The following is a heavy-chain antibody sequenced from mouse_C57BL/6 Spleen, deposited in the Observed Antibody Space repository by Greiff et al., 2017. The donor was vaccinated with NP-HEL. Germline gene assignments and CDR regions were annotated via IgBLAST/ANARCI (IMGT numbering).Heavy chain of an antibody. CDR1: GYTFTDYN. CDR3: ARGKNYYGSSYVGAMDY. D-gene: IGHD1-1*01. J-gene: IGHJ4*01. V-gene: IGHV1-18*01. Sequence: EVQLQQSGPELVKPGASVKIPCKASGYTFTDYNMDWVKQSHGKSLEWIGDINPNNGGTIYNQKFKGKATLTVDKSSSTAYMELRSLTSEDTAVYYCARGKNYYGSSYVGAMDYWGQGTSVTVSS. CDR2: INPNNGGT.